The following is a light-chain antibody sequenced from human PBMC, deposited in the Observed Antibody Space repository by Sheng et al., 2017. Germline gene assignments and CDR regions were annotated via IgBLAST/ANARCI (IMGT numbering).Light chain of an antibody. J-gene: IGKJ2*01. V-gene: IGKV3-20*01. Sequence: EIVVTQSPGTLSLSPGERATLSCRASQRVPSNFVAWYQQKPGQAPRLLIYAASSRATGIPDRFSGSGSGTDFTLTISRLEPEDFAVYYCQQYGTSLYTFGPGTKLEIK. CDR1: QRVPSNF. CDR3: QQYGTSLYT. CDR2: AAS.